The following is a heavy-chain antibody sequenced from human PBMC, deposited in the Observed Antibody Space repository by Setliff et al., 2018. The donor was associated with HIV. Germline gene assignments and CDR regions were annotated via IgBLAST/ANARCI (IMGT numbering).Heavy chain of an antibody. D-gene: IGHD2-21*02. Sequence: SETLSLTCTVSGGSISSGSYFWGWIRQPAGKGLEWIGHISTSGDTNYNPSLKSRVTISVDTPKKHFSLKLTSVTAGDTAIYFCARTSRLHPFDYWGQGKLVTVSS. J-gene: IGHJ4*02. CDR3: ARTSRLHPFDY. CDR1: GGSISSGSYF. V-gene: IGHV4-61*09. CDR2: ISTSGDT.